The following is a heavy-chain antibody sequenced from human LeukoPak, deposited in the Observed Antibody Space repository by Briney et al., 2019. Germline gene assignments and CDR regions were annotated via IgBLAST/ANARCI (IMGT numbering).Heavy chain of an antibody. J-gene: IGHJ4*02. CDR2: IYPGDSDT. Sequence: GESLKISCKGSGYSFTSYWIGWVRQLPGKGLEWMGIIYPGDSDTRNSPSFQGQVTISVDKSISTAYLQWSSLKASDTAMYYCARSSHYYYGSGPLHAYYFDYWGQGTLVTVSS. D-gene: IGHD3-10*01. V-gene: IGHV5-51*01. CDR3: ARSSHYYYGSGPLHAYYFDY. CDR1: GYSFTSYW.